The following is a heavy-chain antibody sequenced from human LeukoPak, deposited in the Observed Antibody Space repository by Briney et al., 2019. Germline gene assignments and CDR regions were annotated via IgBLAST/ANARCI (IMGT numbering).Heavy chain of an antibody. CDR3: AKDSSGYYYDVGAFDI. CDR2: ISYDGSNK. Sequence: GGSLRLSCAASGFTFSSYAMHWVRQAPGKGLEWVAVISYDGSNKYYADSVKGRFTISRDNSKNTLYLQMNSLRAEDTAVYYCAKDSSGYYYDVGAFDIWGQGTMVTVSS. J-gene: IGHJ3*02. D-gene: IGHD3-22*01. V-gene: IGHV3-30-3*01. CDR1: GFTFSSYA.